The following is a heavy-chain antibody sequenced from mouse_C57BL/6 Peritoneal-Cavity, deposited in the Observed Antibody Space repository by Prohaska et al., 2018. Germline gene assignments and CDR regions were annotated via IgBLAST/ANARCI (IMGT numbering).Heavy chain of an antibody. J-gene: IGHJ1*03. CDR3: ARFYYGSSYWYFDV. D-gene: IGHD1-1*01. CDR2: LNPNNGGT. V-gene: IGHV1-26*01. CDR1: GYTFTDYY. Sequence: EVQLQQSGPELVKPGASVKISCKASGYTFTDYYMNWEKQSHGKSLEWIGDLNPNNGGTSYNQKVTGKATLTVDKSSSTAYMELRSLTSEDAAVYYCARFYYGSSYWYFDVWGTGTTVTVSS.